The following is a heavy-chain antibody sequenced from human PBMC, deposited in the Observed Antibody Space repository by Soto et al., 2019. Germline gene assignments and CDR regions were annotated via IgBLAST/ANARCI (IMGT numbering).Heavy chain of an antibody. CDR2: VSWNSGSI. D-gene: IGHD1-1*01. V-gene: IGHV3-9*01. J-gene: IGHJ6*03. CDR1: GFTFDDYA. Sequence: EVQLVESGGGLVQPGRSLRLSCAASGFTFDDYAMHWVRQAPGKGLEWVSGVSWNSGSIGYADSVKGRFTISRDNAKNSLYLQMNSLRAEDTALYYCAKTGSHRTSAYMDVWGKGTTVTVSS. CDR3: AKTGSHRTSAYMDV.